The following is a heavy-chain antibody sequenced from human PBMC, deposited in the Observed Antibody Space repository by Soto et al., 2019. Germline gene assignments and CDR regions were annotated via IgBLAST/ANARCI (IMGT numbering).Heavy chain of an antibody. CDR1: GGSFSSYY. CDR3: ARGHPRSFLSTGVVAAYWFDP. J-gene: IGHJ5*02. D-gene: IGHD2-15*01. Sequence: QVQLQQWGAGLLKPSETLSLTCAVDGGSFSSYYWSWIRQPPGKGLEWIGEINRGGSTNCNPEIIHTANANCNPSLNSRGTVSVDTSKTQYSLKLRSVTAADTAVYYCARGHPRSFLSTGVVAAYWFDPWGQGTLVAVSS. CDR2: INRGGSTNCNPEIIHTANA. V-gene: IGHV4-34*01.